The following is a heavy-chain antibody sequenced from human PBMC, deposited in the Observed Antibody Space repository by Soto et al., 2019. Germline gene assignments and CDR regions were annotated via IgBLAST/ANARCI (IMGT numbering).Heavy chain of an antibody. Sequence: VKVSCKASGYTFTSYSIHWVRQAPGQRLEWMGWINAGNGNTKFSQKFQGRVTITRDTSASTAYMELRGLRSEDTAVYYCAILGTYYFDNSDNYFDFWGQGTLVTVSS. J-gene: IGHJ4*02. CDR1: GYTFTSYS. D-gene: IGHD3-22*01. CDR3: AILGTYYFDNSDNYFDF. V-gene: IGHV1-3*01. CDR2: INAGNGNT.